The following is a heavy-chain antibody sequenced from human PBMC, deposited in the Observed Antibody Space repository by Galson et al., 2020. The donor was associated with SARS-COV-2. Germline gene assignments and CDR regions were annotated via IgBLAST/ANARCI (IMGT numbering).Heavy chain of an antibody. Sequence: HGESLKISCKGSGYSFTSYWIGWVRQMPGKGLEWIGIIYPGDPDTRYSPSFQGQVTISADKSISTAYLQWSSLKASDTDMYYCARHSTWFGENVLPSSFDIWGQGTMVTVSS. D-gene: IGHD3-10*01. CDR2: IYPGDPDT. V-gene: IGHV5-51*01. CDR1: GYSFTSYW. CDR3: ARHSTWFGENVLPSSFDI. J-gene: IGHJ3*02.